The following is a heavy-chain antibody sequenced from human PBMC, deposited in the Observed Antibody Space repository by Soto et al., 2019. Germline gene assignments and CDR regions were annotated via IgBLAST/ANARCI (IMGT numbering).Heavy chain of an antibody. Sequence: EVQLVESGGGLVQPGESLRLSCAASGFTFSSYWMHWVRQAPGKGLVWVSRINSDGSSTNYADSVKGQFTISRDNAKNTLYLQMNSLRAEDKAVYYCGRGASGSYRLDYWGQGTLVTVSS. CDR1: GFTFSSYW. CDR2: INSDGSST. J-gene: IGHJ4*02. V-gene: IGHV3-74*01. CDR3: GRGASGSYRLDY. D-gene: IGHD3-10*01.